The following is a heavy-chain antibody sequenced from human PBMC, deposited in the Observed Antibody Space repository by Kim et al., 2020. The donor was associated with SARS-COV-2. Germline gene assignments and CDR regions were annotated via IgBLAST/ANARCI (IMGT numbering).Heavy chain of an antibody. J-gene: IGHJ5*02. V-gene: IGHV4-31*02. CDR3: ARDNHGSGSYYIPNWFDP. Sequence: SGVTISVDTSKNQFSLKLSSVTAADTAVYYCARDNHGSGSYYIPNWFDPWGQGTLVTVSS. D-gene: IGHD3-10*01.